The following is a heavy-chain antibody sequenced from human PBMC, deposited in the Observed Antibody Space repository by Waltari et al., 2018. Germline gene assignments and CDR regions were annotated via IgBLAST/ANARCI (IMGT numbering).Heavy chain of an antibody. CDR1: GFTFNNYA. J-gene: IGHJ5*02. D-gene: IGHD3-16*01. CDR3: AKEDFGGVDH. V-gene: IGHV3-23*03. CDR2: VIYSGGTT. Sequence: EVQLLESGGGLVQPGGSLRLYCAASGFTFNNYAMSWVRQGPGKGLEWVSVIYSGGTTYYADSVKGRFTISRDNSKNTLYLQMNSLRPEDTAVYHCAKEDFGGVDHWGQGTLVTVSS.